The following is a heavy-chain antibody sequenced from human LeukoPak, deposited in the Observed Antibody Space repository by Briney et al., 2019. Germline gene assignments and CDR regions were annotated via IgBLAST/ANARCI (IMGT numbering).Heavy chain of an antibody. CDR2: IYYSGST. D-gene: IGHD5-18*01. CDR1: GGSISSGGYY. V-gene: IGHV4-31*03. J-gene: IGHJ5*02. Sequence: TLSLTCTVSGGSISSGGYYWSWIRQHPGKGLEWIGYIYYSGSTYYNPSLKSRVTISVDTSKNQFSLKLSSVTAADTAVYYCARVGYSYDNWFDPWGQGTLVTVSS. CDR3: ARVGYSYDNWFDP.